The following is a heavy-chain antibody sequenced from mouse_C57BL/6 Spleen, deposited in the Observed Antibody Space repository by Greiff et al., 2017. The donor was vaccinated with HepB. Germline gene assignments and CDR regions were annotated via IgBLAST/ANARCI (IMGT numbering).Heavy chain of an antibody. V-gene: IGHV1-80*01. J-gene: IGHJ4*01. Sequence: VQLQESGAELVKPGASVKISCKASGYAFSSYWMNWVKQRPGEGLEWIGQIYPGDGDTNYNGKFKGKATLTADKSSSTAYMQLSSLTSEDSAVYGCARGDYEGYYAMDYWGQGTTVTVSS. D-gene: IGHD2-4*01. CDR2: IYPGDGDT. CDR3: ARGDYEGYYAMDY. CDR1: GYAFSSYW.